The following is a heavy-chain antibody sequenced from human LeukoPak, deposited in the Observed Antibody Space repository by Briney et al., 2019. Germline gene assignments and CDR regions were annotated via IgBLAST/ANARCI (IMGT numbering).Heavy chain of an antibody. J-gene: IGHJ4*02. CDR3: ARDPDATHKLDY. D-gene: IGHD1-14*01. Sequence: ASVKVSCKASGGTFSSYAISWVRQAPGQGLEWMGRIIPILGIANYVQKFQGRVTITADKSTSTAYMELSSLRSEDTAVYYCARDPDATHKLDYWGQGTLVTVSS. CDR1: GGTFSSYA. V-gene: IGHV1-69*04. CDR2: IIPILGIA.